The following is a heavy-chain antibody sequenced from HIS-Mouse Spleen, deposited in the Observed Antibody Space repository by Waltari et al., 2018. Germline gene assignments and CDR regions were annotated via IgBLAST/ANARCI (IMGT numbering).Heavy chain of an antibody. CDR2: IYYSGST. CDR3: AREIPYSSSWYDWYFDL. V-gene: IGHV4-39*07. CDR1: GGSISSSSYY. J-gene: IGHJ2*01. Sequence: QLQLQESGPGLVKPSETLSLTCTVSGGSISSSSYYWGLIRLPPGKGLEWIGSIYYSGSTYYNPSLKSRVTISVDTSKNQFSLKLSSVTAADTAVYYCAREIPYSSSWYDWYFDLWGRGTLVTVSS. D-gene: IGHD6-13*01.